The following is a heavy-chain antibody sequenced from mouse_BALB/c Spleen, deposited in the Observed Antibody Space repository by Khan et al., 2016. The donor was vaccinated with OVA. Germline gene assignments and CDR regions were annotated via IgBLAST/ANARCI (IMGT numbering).Heavy chain of an antibody. CDR3: ARGYGNFVNPHYAMDY. D-gene: IGHD2-1*01. Sequence: EVKLVESGGGLVKPGGSLKLSCAASGFTFSIYAMSWVRQTPEQRLEWVASISSGGSTYYPDSVKGRFTISRDNARNILYLPMSSPRSAATAMYYCARGYGNFVNPHYAMDYWGQGTSVTVSS. CDR2: ISSGGST. V-gene: IGHV5-6-5*01. CDR1: GFTFSIYA. J-gene: IGHJ4*01.